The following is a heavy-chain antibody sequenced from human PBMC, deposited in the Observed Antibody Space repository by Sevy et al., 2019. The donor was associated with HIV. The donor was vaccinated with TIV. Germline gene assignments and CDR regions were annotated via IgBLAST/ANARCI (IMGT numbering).Heavy chain of an antibody. D-gene: IGHD2-21*02. CDR3: ARGPDWGGDGDIGFYYPLDV. CDR1: GFTFSRYS. CDR2: ISGNCAAI. V-gene: IGHV3-48*02. J-gene: IGHJ6*02. Sequence: GGSLRLSCAASGFTFSRYSMNWVRQAPGKGLEWISYISGNCAAIYYADSVKGRFTVSRDNDNDALYLQLNSLRYDDTALYYCARGPDWGGDGDIGFYYPLDVWGQGTTVTVSS.